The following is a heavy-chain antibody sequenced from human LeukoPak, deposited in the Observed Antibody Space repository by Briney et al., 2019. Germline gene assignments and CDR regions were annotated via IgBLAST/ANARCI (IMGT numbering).Heavy chain of an antibody. CDR2: IHYTGTT. J-gene: IGHJ6*03. Sequence: PSETLSLTCTVSGGSIRSSSYNWGWIRQPPGKGLEWIGSIHYTGTTFYNPSLKSRVTISVDTSKNQFSLKLRSVTAADTAVYYCARTGGSFYFYYYMDVWGKGTTVTVSS. CDR3: ARTGGSFYFYYYMDV. D-gene: IGHD1-26*01. CDR1: GGSIRSSSYN. V-gene: IGHV4-39*07.